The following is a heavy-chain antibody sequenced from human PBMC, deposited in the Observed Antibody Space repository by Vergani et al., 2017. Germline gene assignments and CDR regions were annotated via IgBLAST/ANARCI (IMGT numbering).Heavy chain of an antibody. V-gene: IGHV3-7*03. CDR2: IKQGGTQK. CDR1: GFVFTDFW. CDR3: AKDISGWPEYYYYYYGMDV. J-gene: IGHJ6*02. Sequence: EVQLVESGGGLVQPGGSLRLSCATSGFVFTDFWMDWVRQTPEKGLEWVANIKQGGTQKIYADSVKGRFTISRDNAKRAVYLQMDSLRTEDTALYYCAKDISGWPEYYYYYYGMDVWGQGTTVTVSS. D-gene: IGHD6-19*01.